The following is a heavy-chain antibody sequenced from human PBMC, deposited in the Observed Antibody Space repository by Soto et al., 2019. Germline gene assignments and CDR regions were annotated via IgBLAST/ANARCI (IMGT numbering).Heavy chain of an antibody. CDR3: ARRESIAVAGHGSGAFDI. CDR2: IYPGDSDT. CDR1: GYSFTSYW. D-gene: IGHD6-19*01. V-gene: IGHV5-51*01. Sequence: PGESLKISCNGSGYSFTSYWIGWVRQMPGKGLEWMGIIYPGDSDTRYSPSFQGQVTISADKSISTAYLQWSSLKASDTAMYYCARRESIAVAGHGSGAFDIWGQGTMVTVSS. J-gene: IGHJ3*02.